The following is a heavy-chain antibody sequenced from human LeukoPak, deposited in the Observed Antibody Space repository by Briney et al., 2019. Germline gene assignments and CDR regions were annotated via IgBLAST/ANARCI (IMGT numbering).Heavy chain of an antibody. J-gene: IGHJ4*02. D-gene: IGHD3-16*02. CDR1: GYTFTGYY. Sequence: ASVKVSCKASGYTFTGYYIHWVRQAPGQGPEWMGCINPNSGGTNYAQKFQGRVTMTRGTSISTAYIELSSLRSDDTAVYYCARDPSFFDWGRGTLVTVSS. CDR3: ARDPSFFD. V-gene: IGHV1-2*02. CDR2: INPNSGGT.